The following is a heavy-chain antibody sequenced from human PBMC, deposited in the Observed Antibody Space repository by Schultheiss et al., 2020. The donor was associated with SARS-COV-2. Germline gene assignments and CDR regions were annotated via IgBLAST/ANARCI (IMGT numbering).Heavy chain of an antibody. J-gene: IGHJ6*03. Sequence: SETLSLTCTVSGGSISSGGYYWSWIRQPPGKGLEWIGYIYYSGSTNYNPSLKSRVTISVDTSKNQFSLKLSSVTAADTAVYYCARAKYYDFWSGYYPYYYYYMDVWGKGTTVTVSS. D-gene: IGHD3-3*01. CDR1: GGSISSGGYY. CDR2: IYYSGST. V-gene: IGHV4-61*08. CDR3: ARAKYYDFWSGYYPYYYYYMDV.